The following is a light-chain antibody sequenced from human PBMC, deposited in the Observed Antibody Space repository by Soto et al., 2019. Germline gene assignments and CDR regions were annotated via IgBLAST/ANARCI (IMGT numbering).Light chain of an antibody. CDR1: QSINSW. V-gene: IGKV1-5*03. Sequence: DIQMTQSPSTLSTSVGDRVTITCRASQSINSWLAWYQQNPGKAPNLLIYKASNLQSGVPSRFSGSGSGTEFTLTISSLQPDDFATYYCQQYKSYPYTFGQGTKLEIK. CDR2: KAS. CDR3: QQYKSYPYT. J-gene: IGKJ2*01.